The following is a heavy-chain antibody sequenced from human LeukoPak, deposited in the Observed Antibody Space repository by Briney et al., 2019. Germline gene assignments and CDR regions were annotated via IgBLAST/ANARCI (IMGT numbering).Heavy chain of an antibody. D-gene: IGHD3-10*01. V-gene: IGHV4-4*07. Sequence: PSDPLSLTCTLSGGFNSSYYWSGTPHPAEEGVEWIGRTYTNGSTNYNPSLKIRITMSVDTSKTQFSLKLSSVTAADTAVYYCARDLYYGSVDVWGQGTTVTVSS. CDR1: GGFNSSYY. CDR3: ARDLYYGSVDV. J-gene: IGHJ6*02. CDR2: TYTNGST.